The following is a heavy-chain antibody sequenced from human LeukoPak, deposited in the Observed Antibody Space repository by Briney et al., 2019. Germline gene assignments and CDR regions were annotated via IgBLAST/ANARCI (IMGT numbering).Heavy chain of an antibody. CDR3: AKDRPNYHESNGHYYRPNGDY. J-gene: IGHJ4*02. CDR2: ITSSGDAT. Sequence: GGSLRLSCAASGFTFNIYSMRWVRQAQGKGREWVSSITSSGDATLYGDSVKERFTISRDNSKNMLYLQMSRLRAEDTAVYYCAKDRPNYHESNGHYYRPNGDYWGQGTLVTVSS. V-gene: IGHV3-23*01. D-gene: IGHD3-22*01. CDR1: GFTFNIYS.